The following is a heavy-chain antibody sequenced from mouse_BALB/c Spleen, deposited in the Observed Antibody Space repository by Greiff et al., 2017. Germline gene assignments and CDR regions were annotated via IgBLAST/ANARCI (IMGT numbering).Heavy chain of an antibody. CDR1: GFTFSSYA. D-gene: IGHD1-1*01. J-gene: IGHJ1*01. CDR2: ISSGGSYT. Sequence: EVKLMESGGGLVKPGGSLKLSCAASGFTFSSYALSWVRQSPEKRLEWVAEISSGGSYTYYPDTVTGRFTISRDNAKNTLYLEMSSLRSEDTAMYYCARDLRRYVDVWGAGTTVTVSS. CDR3: ARDLRRYVDV. V-gene: IGHV5-9-4*01.